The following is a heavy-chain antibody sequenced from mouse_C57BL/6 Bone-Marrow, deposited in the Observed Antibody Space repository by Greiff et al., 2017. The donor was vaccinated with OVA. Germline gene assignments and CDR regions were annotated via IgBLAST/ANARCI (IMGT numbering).Heavy chain of an antibody. CDR3: ARLRPPYAMDY. V-gene: IGHV5-6*01. CDR2: ISSGGSYT. CDR1: GFTFSSYG. Sequence: LVESGGDLVKPGGSLKLSCAASGFTFSSYGMSWVRQTPDKRLEWVATISSGGSYTYYPDSVKGRFTISRDNAKNTLYLQMSSLKSEDTAMYYCARLRPPYAMDYWGQGTSVTVSS. J-gene: IGHJ4*01.